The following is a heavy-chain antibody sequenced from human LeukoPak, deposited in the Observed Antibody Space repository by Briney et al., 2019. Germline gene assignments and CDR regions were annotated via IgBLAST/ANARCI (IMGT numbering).Heavy chain of an antibody. D-gene: IGHD3-3*01. V-gene: IGHV1-46*01. J-gene: IGHJ4*02. CDR3: ARVNVPDFWSGYYGYYFDY. Sequence: ASVKVSCKASGYTFTSYYVHWVRQAPGQGLEWMGIINPSGGSTSYAQKFQGRVTMTRDTSTSTVYMELSSLRSEDTAVYYCARVNVPDFWSGYYGYYFDYWGQGTLVTVSS. CDR1: GYTFTSYY. CDR2: INPSGGST.